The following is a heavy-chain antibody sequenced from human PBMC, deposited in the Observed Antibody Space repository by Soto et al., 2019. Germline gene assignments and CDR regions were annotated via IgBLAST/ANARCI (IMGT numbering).Heavy chain of an antibody. Sequence: EVQLVESGGGLVQSGGSLRLTCAASGFTFNKYTMNWVRQAPGKGLEWLSYISGGGGTMFYADSVKGRVTSSRDNAKNSLYLQMDRLRAEDTAVYYCARDKSGSYSIDYWGQGTLVTVSS. J-gene: IGHJ4*02. CDR1: GFTFNKYT. D-gene: IGHD1-26*01. CDR3: ARDKSGSYSIDY. CDR2: ISGGGGTM. V-gene: IGHV3-48*04.